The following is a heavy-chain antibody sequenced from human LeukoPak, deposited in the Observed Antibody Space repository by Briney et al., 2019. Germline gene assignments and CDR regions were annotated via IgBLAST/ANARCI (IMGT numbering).Heavy chain of an antibody. J-gene: IGHJ5*02. CDR1: GDSVSSNSAA. Sequence: SQTLSLTCAISGDSVSSNSAAWNWIRQSPSRGLEWLGRTYYRSKWYNDYAVSVKGRITINPDTSKNQFSLQLNSVTAADTAVYYCARHVEKWELPGIDPWGQGTLVTVSS. CDR2: TYYRSKWYN. CDR3: ARHVEKWELPGIDP. D-gene: IGHD1-26*01. V-gene: IGHV6-1*01.